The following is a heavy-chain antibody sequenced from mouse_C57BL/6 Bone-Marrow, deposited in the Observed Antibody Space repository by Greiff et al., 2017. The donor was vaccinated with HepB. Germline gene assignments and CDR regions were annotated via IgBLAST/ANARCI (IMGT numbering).Heavy chain of an antibody. CDR3: ARSGGYYGAY. CDR1: GYTFTDYY. CDR2: INPYNGGT. D-gene: IGHD1-1*01. J-gene: IGHJ3*01. V-gene: IGHV1-19*01. Sequence: VQPQQSGPVLVKPGASVKMSCKASGYTFTDYYMNWVKQSHGKSLEWIGVINPYNGGTSYNQKFKGKATLTVDKSSSTAYMELNSLTSEDSAVYYCARSGGYYGAYWGQGTLVTVSA.